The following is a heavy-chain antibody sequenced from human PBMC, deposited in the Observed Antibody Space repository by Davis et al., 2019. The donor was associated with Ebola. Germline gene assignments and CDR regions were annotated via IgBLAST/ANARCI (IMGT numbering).Heavy chain of an antibody. V-gene: IGHV1-2*02. CDR1: GYTFTGYY. Sequence: ASVKVSCKASGYTFTGYYMHWVRQAPGQGLEWMGWINPNSGGTNYAQKFQGRVTMTRDTSISTAYMELSRLRSDDTAVYYCARGRGKSTNAQEDYWGQGTLVTVSS. J-gene: IGHJ4*02. D-gene: IGHD2-8*01. CDR2: INPNSGGT. CDR3: ARGRGKSTNAQEDY.